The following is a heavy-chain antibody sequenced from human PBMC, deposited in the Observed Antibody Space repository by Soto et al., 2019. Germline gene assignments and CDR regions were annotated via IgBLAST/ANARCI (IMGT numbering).Heavy chain of an antibody. CDR3: ARDPDGYYGSGSDY. V-gene: IGHV1-69*04. CDR1: GYTFTSYT. CDR2: IIPILGIA. J-gene: IGHJ4*02. Sequence: SVKVSCKASGYTFTSYTISWVRQAPGQGLEWMGRIIPILGIANYAQKFQGRVTITADKSTSTAYMELSSLRSEDTAVYYCARDPDGYYGSGSDYWGQGTLVTVSS. D-gene: IGHD3-10*01.